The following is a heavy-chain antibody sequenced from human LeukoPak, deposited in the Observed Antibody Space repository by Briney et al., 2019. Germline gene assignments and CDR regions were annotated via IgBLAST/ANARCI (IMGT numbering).Heavy chain of an antibody. Sequence: GASVKVSCKASGYTFTGYYIHWVRQAPGQGLEWMGRINPNSGGTNYAQKFQGRVTVTGDTSTSTAYMELRSLRSDDTAVYYCARVYKKNNLLSYYYDSSGYYRWFDPWGQGTLVTVSS. V-gene: IGHV1-2*06. D-gene: IGHD3-22*01. CDR1: GYTFTGYY. J-gene: IGHJ5*02. CDR2: INPNSGGT. CDR3: ARVYKKNNLLSYYYDSSGYYRWFDP.